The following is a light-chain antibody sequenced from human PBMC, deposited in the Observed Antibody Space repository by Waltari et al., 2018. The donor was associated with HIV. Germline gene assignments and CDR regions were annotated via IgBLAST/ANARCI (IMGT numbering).Light chain of an antibody. CDR3: QVWDSITVV. V-gene: IGLV3-9*01. Sequence: SYELTQPLSVSVALGQTARITCGGNNIGGKNVHWYQQKPGQAPVLVIYRDSNRPSGIPERFSGSNSGNTATLTISRAQAGDEADYYCQVWDSITVVFGGGTKLTVL. CDR2: RDS. J-gene: IGLJ2*01. CDR1: NIGGKN.